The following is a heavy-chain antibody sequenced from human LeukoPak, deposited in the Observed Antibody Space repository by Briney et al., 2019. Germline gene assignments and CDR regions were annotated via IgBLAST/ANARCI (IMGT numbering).Heavy chain of an antibody. J-gene: IGHJ4*02. V-gene: IGHV3-48*02. CDR3: AREPYYYDSSGYYDY. CDR1: GFTFSSYS. Sequence: GSLRLSCAASGFTFSSYSMNWVRQAPGKGLEWVSYISSSSSTIYYADSVKGRFTISRDNAKSSLYLQMNSLRDEDTAVYYCAREPYYYDSSGYYDYWGQGTLVTVSS. D-gene: IGHD3-22*01. CDR2: ISSSSSTI.